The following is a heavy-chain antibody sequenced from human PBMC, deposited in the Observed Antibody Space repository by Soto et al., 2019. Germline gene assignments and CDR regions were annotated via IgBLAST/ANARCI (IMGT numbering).Heavy chain of an antibody. D-gene: IGHD3-22*01. Sequence: LRLSCAASGFTFSSYAMSWVRQAPGKGLEWVSAISGSGGSTYYADPVKGRFTISRDNSKNTLYLQMNSLRAEDTAVYYCAKEGGDSSGYYSAPIDYWGQGTLVTVSS. J-gene: IGHJ4*02. CDR3: AKEGGDSSGYYSAPIDY. CDR2: ISGSGGST. CDR1: GFTFSSYA. V-gene: IGHV3-23*01.